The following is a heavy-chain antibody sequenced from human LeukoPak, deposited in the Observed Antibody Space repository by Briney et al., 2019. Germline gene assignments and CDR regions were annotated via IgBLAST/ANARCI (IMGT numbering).Heavy chain of an antibody. CDR2: VTGSGRDT. V-gene: IGHV3-23*01. CDR1: GFTFINYA. D-gene: IGHD2-2*01. J-gene: IGHJ4*02. CDR3: AKGAREYCSGAICYPFDY. Sequence: QPAASLRLSCADSGFTFINYAMNWVPQAPARGLERVSSVTGSGRDTYHADSVKGRFTISRDNSKNTLYLQMNSLRAEDTAIYYCAKGAREYCSGAICYPFDYWGQGTLVTVSS.